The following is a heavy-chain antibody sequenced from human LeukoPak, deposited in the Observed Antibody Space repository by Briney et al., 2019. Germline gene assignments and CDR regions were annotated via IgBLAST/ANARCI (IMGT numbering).Heavy chain of an antibody. V-gene: IGHV3-30*04. CDR1: GFTFSSYA. D-gene: IGHD3-10*01. CDR3: ARDRGGNWFDP. CDR2: ISYDGSNK. Sequence: GRSLRLFCAASGFTFSSYAMHWVRQAPGKGLEWVAVISYDGSNKYYPDSVKGRITISRDNSKNTLYLQMNSLRAEDTAVYYCARDRGGNWFDPWGQGTLVTVSS. J-gene: IGHJ5*02.